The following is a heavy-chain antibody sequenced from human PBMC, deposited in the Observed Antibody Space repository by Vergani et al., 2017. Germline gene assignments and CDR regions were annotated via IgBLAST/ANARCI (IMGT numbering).Heavy chain of an antibody. V-gene: IGHV4-59*01. CDR2: IYYSGST. CDR3: AGVSELGYGGDLDY. D-gene: IGHD4-23*01. J-gene: IGHJ4*02. Sequence: QVQLQESGPGLVKPSETLSLTCTVSGGSISSYYWSWIRQPPGKGLEWIGYIYYSGSTNYNPSLKSRVTISVDTSKNQFSLKLSSVTAADTAVYYCAGVSELGYGGDLDYWGQGTLVTVSS. CDR1: GGSISSYY.